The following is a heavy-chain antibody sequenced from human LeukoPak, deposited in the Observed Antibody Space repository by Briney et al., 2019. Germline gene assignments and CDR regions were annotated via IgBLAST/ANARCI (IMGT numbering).Heavy chain of an antibody. CDR2: IKSRTDGGTT. CDR1: GFTFSNAW. Sequence: GGSLRLSCAASGFTFSNAWMSWVRQAPGKGLEWVGRIKSRTDGGTTDYAAPVKGRFTISRDDSKNTLYLQMNSLKTEDTAVYYCTTDKVRELELLDAFDIWGQGTMVTVSS. J-gene: IGHJ3*02. V-gene: IGHV3-15*01. CDR3: TTDKVRELELLDAFDI. D-gene: IGHD1-7*01.